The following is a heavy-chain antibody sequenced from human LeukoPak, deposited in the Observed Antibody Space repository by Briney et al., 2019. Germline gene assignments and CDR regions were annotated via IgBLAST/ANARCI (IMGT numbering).Heavy chain of an antibody. J-gene: IGHJ4*02. CDR3: AGRDDYGDPYEY. CDR1: GGSISSYY. V-gene: IGHV4-59*08. D-gene: IGHD4-17*01. Sequence: SETLSLTCTVSGGSISSYYWSWIRQPPGKGLEWIGYIYYSGSTNYNPSLKSRVTISVDTSKNQFSLKLSSVTAADTAVYYCAGRDDYGDPYEYWGQGTLVTVSS. CDR2: IYYSGST.